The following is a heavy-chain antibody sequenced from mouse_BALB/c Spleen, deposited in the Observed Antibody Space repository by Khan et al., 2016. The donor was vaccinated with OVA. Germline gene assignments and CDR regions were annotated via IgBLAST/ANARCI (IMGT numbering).Heavy chain of an antibody. Sequence: EVKLAVSGPGLVKPSQSLSLTCTVTGYSITSDYAWNWIRQFPGNKLEWMGYISYSGNTKYNPSLKSRVSITRDTSKNQFFLQLNSVTIEDTATYYCARIYGGDFDYWGQGTTLTVSS. CDR3: ARIYGGDFDY. CDR2: ISYSGNT. CDR1: GYSITSDYA. V-gene: IGHV3-2*02. J-gene: IGHJ2*01. D-gene: IGHD1-1*01.